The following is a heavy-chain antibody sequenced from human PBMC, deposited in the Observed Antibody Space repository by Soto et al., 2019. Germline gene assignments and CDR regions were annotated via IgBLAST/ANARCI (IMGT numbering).Heavy chain of an antibody. Sequence: SVKVSCKASGGTFSSYAISWVRQAPGQGPEWMGGIIPIFGTADYAQKFQGRVTITADESTSTAYVDLNSLRSEDTAVYYCARSVSVRGVIGYYYGMDFWGQGTTVTVSS. CDR2: IIPIFGTA. J-gene: IGHJ6*02. CDR1: GGTFSSYA. CDR3: ARSVSVRGVIGYYYGMDF. D-gene: IGHD3-10*01. V-gene: IGHV1-69*13.